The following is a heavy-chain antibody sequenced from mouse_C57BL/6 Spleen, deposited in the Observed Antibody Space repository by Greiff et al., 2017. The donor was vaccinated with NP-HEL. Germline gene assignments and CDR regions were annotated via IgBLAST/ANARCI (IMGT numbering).Heavy chain of an antibody. CDR3: ARSRRYFDY. CDR2: IYPGDGDT. J-gene: IGHJ2*01. V-gene: IGHV1-82*01. CDR1: GYAFSSSW. Sequence: VQLQQSGPELVKPGASVKISCKASGYAFSSSWMNWVKQRPGKGLEWIGRIYPGDGDTNYNGKFKGKATLTADKSSSTAYMQLSSLTSEDSAVYFCARSRRYFDYWGQGTTLTVSS.